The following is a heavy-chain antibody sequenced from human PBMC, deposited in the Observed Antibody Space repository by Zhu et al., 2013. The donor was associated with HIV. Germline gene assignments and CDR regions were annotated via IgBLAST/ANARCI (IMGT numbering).Heavy chain of an antibody. J-gene: IGHJ4*02. Sequence: QVQLVQSGAEVKKPGTSVRVSCKASGGTFRSNGISWVRQAPGQGLEWMGGIIPSFGTTNYAQKFQGRITITADISTSAVYMDLSSLGSDDTAVYYCARDNGQVGATKGYFDFWGQGTRVTVSS. CDR3: ARDNGQVGATKGYFDF. V-gene: IGHV1-69*06. CDR1: GGTFRSNG. CDR2: IIPSFGTT. D-gene: IGHD1-26*01.